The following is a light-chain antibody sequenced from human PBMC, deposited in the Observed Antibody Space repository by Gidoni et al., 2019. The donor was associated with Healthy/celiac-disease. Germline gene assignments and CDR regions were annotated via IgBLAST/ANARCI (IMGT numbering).Light chain of an antibody. Sequence: QYALTQPASVSGSPGQSITISCTGTSSDVGSYNLVSWYQQHTGKAPKLMIYEVSKRPSGVSNRFSGSKSGNTASLTISWLQAEDEADYYCCSYAGSSWVFGGGTKLTVL. J-gene: IGLJ3*02. V-gene: IGLV2-23*02. CDR3: CSYAGSSWV. CDR2: EVS. CDR1: SSDVGSYNL.